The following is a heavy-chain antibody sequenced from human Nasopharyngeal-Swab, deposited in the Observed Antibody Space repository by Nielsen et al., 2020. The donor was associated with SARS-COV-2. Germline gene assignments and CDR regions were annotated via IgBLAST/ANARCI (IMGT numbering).Heavy chain of an antibody. Sequence: GEPLKISCAASGFSFSTYWMTWVRQAPGKGLEWVSAISGSGGSTYYADSVKGRFTISRDNSKNTLYLQMNSLRAEDTAVYYCAKELSATVTTVGAFDIWGQGTMVTVSS. CDR3: AKELSATVTTVGAFDI. CDR2: ISGSGGST. V-gene: IGHV3-23*01. J-gene: IGHJ3*02. D-gene: IGHD4-17*01. CDR1: GFSFSTYW.